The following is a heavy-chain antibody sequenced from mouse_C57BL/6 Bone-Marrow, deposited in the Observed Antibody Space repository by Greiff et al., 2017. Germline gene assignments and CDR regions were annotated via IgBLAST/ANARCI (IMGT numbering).Heavy chain of an antibody. CDR3: AKTGDGYYFTYWYFDV. J-gene: IGHJ1*03. V-gene: IGHV2-3*01. CDR1: GFSLTSYG. CDR2: IWGDGST. Sequence: VQVVESGPGLVAPSQSLSITCTVSGFSLTSYGVSWVRQPPGKGLEWLGVIWGDGSTNYHSALISRLSISKDNSKSQVFLKLNSLQTDDTATYYWAKTGDGYYFTYWYFDVWGTGTTGTVSS. D-gene: IGHD2-3*01.